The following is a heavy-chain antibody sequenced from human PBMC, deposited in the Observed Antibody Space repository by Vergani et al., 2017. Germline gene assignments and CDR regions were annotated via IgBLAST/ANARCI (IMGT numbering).Heavy chain of an antibody. Sequence: QVLLVQSGAEVKKPGASVKVSCKASAYTFNSNYIHWVRQAPGQGLDWMGILNPSGGTTSYAQKFQGRVTMTRDTSTSTVYMERSSLVFEDTAVYYCARGVLRLRTANDYYTDVWGKGTTVTVSS. D-gene: IGHD5-12*01. CDR1: AYTFNSNY. CDR3: ARGVLRLRTANDYYTDV. J-gene: IGHJ6*03. CDR2: LNPSGGTT. V-gene: IGHV1-46*02.